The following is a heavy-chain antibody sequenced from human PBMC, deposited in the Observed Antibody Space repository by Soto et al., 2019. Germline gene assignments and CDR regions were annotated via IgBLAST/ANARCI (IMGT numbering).Heavy chain of an antibody. CDR2: IIPIFGTA. V-gene: IGHV1-69*13. CDR1: GGTFSSYA. CDR3: ARFRFDHFGMDV. J-gene: IGHJ6*02. Sequence: SVKVSCKASGGTFSSYAISWVRQAPGQGLEWMGGIIPIFGTANYAQKFQGRVTITADESTSTAYMELSSLRSEDTAVYYCARFRFDHFGMDVWGQGTTVTSP.